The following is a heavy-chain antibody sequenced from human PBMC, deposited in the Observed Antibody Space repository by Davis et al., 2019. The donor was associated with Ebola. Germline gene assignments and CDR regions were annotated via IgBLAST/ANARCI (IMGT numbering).Heavy chain of an antibody. J-gene: IGHJ4*02. V-gene: IGHV3-33*08. CDR3: ARDHYRGSYSFRYFDY. CDR2: IWYDGSNK. CDR1: GFTFNNYA. D-gene: IGHD1-26*01. Sequence: GESLKISCAASGFTFNNYAMSWVRQAPGKGLEWVAVIWYDGSNKYFADSVKGRFTISRDNSRNTLYLQMNSLRAEDTAVYYCARDHYRGSYSFRYFDYWGQGTLVTVSS.